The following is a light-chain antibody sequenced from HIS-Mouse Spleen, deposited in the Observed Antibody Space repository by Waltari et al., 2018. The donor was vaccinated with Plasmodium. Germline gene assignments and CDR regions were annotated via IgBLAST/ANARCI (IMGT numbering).Light chain of an antibody. CDR2: AAS. Sequence: DIQMTQSPSSLSASVGDRVTITCRARQSISSYLNWYQQKPGKPPKLLIYAASSLQSGVPSRFSGSGSGTDFTLTISSLQPEDFATYYCQQSYSTPWTFGQGTKVEIK. V-gene: IGKV1-39*01. CDR3: QQSYSTPWT. J-gene: IGKJ1*01. CDR1: QSISSY.